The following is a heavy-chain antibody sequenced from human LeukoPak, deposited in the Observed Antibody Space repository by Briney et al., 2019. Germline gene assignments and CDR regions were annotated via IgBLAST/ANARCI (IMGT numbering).Heavy chain of an antibody. J-gene: IGHJ4*02. D-gene: IGHD2-2*01. CDR2: INPNSGGT. CDR1: GYTFTGYY. V-gene: IGHV1-2*06. Sequence: ASVKVSCKASGYTFTGYYMHWVRQAPGQGLEWIGRINPNSGGTNYAQKFQGRVTMTRDTSTSTVYMELSSLRSEDTAVYYCARSSTSDYWGQGTLVTVSS. CDR3: ARSSTSDY.